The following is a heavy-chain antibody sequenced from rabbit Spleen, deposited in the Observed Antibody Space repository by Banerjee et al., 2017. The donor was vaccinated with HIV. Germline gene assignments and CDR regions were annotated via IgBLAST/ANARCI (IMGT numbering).Heavy chain of an antibody. D-gene: IGHD8-1*01. CDR3: ARDAGSGHYIDAYFDL. V-gene: IGHV1S7*01. CDR2: IDPFFGTT. Sequence: QLVESGGGLVQPGGSLKLSCKGSGFDFSSYYMSWVRQAPGKGLEWIGYIDPFFGTTYYANWVNGRFTISNDNAQNTVFLQMTSLTVADTATYFCARDAGSGHYIDAYFDLWGPGTLVT. CDR1: GFDFSSYY. J-gene: IGHJ4*01.